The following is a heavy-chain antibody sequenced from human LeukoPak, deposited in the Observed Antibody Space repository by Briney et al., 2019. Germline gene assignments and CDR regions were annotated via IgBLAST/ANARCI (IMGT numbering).Heavy chain of an antibody. Sequence: PGGSLRLSCAASGFTFATYAMTWVRQAPGRGLEWVSTVSASGVSTDYADSVKGRFIISRDNSKNTLYLQMSNLRAEETAMFSCARVYGLQKFPNLGYFDFWGPGTLVTVSS. J-gene: IGHJ4*02. CDR1: GFTFATYA. CDR3: ARVYGLQKFPNLGYFDF. V-gene: IGHV3-23*01. D-gene: IGHD5-24*01. CDR2: VSASGVST.